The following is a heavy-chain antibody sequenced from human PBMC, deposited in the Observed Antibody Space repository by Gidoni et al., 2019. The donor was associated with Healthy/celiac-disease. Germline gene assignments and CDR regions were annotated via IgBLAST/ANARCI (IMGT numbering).Heavy chain of an antibody. CDR1: GFTFSSYS. J-gene: IGHJ6*03. D-gene: IGHD2-2*01. Sequence: EVQLVESGGGSVQPGGSLRLSCAASGFTFSSYSLTWVRQAPGKGLEWVSYSSSSSSTIYYADSVKGRFTISRDNAKNSLYLQMNSLRDEDTAVYYCARGVVVPAAILSYYYYYMDVWGKGTTVTVSS. CDR2: SSSSSSTI. CDR3: ARGVVVPAAILSYYYYYMDV. V-gene: IGHV3-48*02.